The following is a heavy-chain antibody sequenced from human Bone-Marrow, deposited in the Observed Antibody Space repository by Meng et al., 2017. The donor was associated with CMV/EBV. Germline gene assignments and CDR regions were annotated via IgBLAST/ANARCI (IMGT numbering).Heavy chain of an antibody. CDR1: AGSVSSGSYY. J-gene: IGHJ6*02. CDR2: IYYSGST. D-gene: IGHD2-2*01. Sequence: SETLSLTCTVSAGSVSSGSYYWSWIRQPPGKGLEWIGYIYYSGSTNYNPSLKSRFTISVDTSKNQFSLKLSSVTAADTAVYYCARGKVVVVPAAYSRVHYYYYYGMDVWGQGTTVTVSS. CDR3: ARGKVVVVPAAYSRVHYYYYYGMDV. V-gene: IGHV4-61*01.